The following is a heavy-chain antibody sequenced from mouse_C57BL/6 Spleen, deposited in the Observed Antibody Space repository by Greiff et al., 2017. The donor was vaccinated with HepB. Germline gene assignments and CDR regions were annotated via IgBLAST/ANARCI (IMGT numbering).Heavy chain of an antibody. CDR3: ASIYYDYDGGSYWYFDV. D-gene: IGHD2-4*01. CDR1: GYTFTSYW. CDR2: IDPSDSYT. Sequence: VQLQQSGAELVKPGASVKLSCKASGYTFTSYWMQWVKQRPGQGLEWIGEIDPSDSYTNYNQKFKGKATLTVDTSSSTAYMQLSSLTSEDAAVYYCASIYYDYDGGSYWYFDVWGTGTTVTVSS. J-gene: IGHJ1*03. V-gene: IGHV1-50*01.